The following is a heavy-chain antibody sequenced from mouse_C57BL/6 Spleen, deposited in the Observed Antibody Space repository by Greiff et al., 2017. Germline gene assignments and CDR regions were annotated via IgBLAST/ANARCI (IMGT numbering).Heavy chain of an antibody. J-gene: IGHJ4*01. Sequence: VQLQQPGAELVKPGASVKLSCKASGYTFTSYWMHWVKQRPGQGLEWIGMIHPHSGSTNYNEKFKSKATLTVDKSSSTAYMQLSSLTSEDSAVYYCARFYDYEAMDYWGQGTSVTVSS. CDR1: GYTFTSYW. D-gene: IGHD1-1*01. CDR2: IHPHSGST. CDR3: ARFYDYEAMDY. V-gene: IGHV1-64*01.